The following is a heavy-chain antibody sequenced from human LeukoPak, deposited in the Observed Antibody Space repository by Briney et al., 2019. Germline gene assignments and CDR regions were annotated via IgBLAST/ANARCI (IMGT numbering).Heavy chain of an antibody. CDR3: ARADTPYVVLVGFDY. J-gene: IGHJ4*02. D-gene: IGHD2-15*01. Sequence: PGRSLSLSCAASGFNFNTYAMNWVRQAPGTGLDWVALISYDGRNTSYADSMKGRFTISRDNYSYTLYLQMNSLNSLDTALYYCARADTPYVVLVGFDYWGQGTLVTVSS. V-gene: IGHV3-30*04. CDR1: GFNFNTYA. CDR2: ISYDGRNT.